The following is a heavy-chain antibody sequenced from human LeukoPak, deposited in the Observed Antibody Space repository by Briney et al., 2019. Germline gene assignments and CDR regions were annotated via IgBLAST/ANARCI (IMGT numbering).Heavy chain of an antibody. CDR3: ASPDSSSWPYY. CDR2: IYYSGST. J-gene: IGHJ4*02. D-gene: IGHD6-13*01. CDR1: GGSISSSSYY. Sequence: SQTLSLTCTVSGGSISSSSYYWGWIRQPPGKGLEWIGSIYYSGSTYYNPSLKSRVTISVDTSKNQFSLKLSSVTAADTAVYYCASPDSSSWPYYWGQGTLVTVSS. V-gene: IGHV4-39*07.